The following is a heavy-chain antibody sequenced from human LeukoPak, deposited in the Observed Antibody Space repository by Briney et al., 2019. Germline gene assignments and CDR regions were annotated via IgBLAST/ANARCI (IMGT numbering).Heavy chain of an antibody. V-gene: IGHV4-34*01. Sequence: SETLSLTCAVYGGSFSGYYWSWIRRPPGKGLEWIGEINHSGSTNYNPSLKSRVTISVDTSKNQFSLKLSSVTAADTAVYYCARAQTPDLEVVPAAISRIAWFDPWGQGTLVTVSS. CDR3: ARAQTPDLEVVPAAISRIAWFDP. CDR2: INHSGST. D-gene: IGHD2-2*01. J-gene: IGHJ5*02. CDR1: GGSFSGYY.